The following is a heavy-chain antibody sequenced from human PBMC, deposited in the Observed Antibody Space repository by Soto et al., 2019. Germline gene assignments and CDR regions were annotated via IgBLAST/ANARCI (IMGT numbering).Heavy chain of an antibody. J-gene: IGHJ4*02. Sequence: QVQLVESGGGVVQPGRSLRLSCAASGFTFSSYGMHWVRQAPGKGLEWVAVISYDGSNKYYADSVKGRFTISRDNSKNTLYLQMNSLRAEDTAVYYCAKGGVVVAAPFDYWGQGTLVTVSS. CDR3: AKGGVVVAAPFDY. CDR1: GFTFSSYG. V-gene: IGHV3-30*18. D-gene: IGHD2-15*01. CDR2: ISYDGSNK.